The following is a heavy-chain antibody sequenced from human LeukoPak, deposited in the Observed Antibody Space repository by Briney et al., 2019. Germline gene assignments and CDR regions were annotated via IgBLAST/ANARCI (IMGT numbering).Heavy chain of an antibody. CDR1: GFTFSSYW. J-gene: IGHJ4*02. CDR3: VRDVDI. CDR2: IYSDGSST. V-gene: IGHV3-74*01. Sequence: GGSLRLSCAASGFTFSSYWMHWVRHAPGKGLVWVSRIYSDGSSTSYADSVKGRFTISRDNAKNPVYLQMTGLTVDDTAVYYCVRDVDIWGQGTLVTVSS. D-gene: IGHD5-24*01.